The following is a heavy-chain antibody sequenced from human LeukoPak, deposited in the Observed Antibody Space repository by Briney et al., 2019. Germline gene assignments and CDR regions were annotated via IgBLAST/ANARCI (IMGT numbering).Heavy chain of an antibody. CDR1: GFTFSSYG. Sequence: PGGSLRLSCAASGFTFSSYGMSWVRQAPGKGLEWIGSIYYSGSTYYNPSLKSRVTISVDKSKNQFSLKLSSVTAADTALYYCARDRRPTMVRGVIIEGGGDLEFDYWGQGTLVTVSS. CDR3: ARDRRPTMVRGVIIEGGGDLEFDY. J-gene: IGHJ4*02. CDR2: IYYSGST. D-gene: IGHD3-10*01. V-gene: IGHV4-39*07.